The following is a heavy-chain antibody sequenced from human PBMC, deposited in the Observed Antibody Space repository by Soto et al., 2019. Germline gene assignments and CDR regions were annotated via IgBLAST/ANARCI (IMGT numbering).Heavy chain of an antibody. Sequence: RASVKVSCKASGYTFTSYGISWVRQAPGQGLEWMGWISAYNGNTNYAQKLQGRVTMTTGTSTSTAYMELRSLRSDDTAAYYCARSIEKVAPDYWGQGTLVTVSS. D-gene: IGHD5-12*01. J-gene: IGHJ4*02. CDR1: GYTFTSYG. V-gene: IGHV1-18*04. CDR2: ISAYNGNT. CDR3: ARSIEKVAPDY.